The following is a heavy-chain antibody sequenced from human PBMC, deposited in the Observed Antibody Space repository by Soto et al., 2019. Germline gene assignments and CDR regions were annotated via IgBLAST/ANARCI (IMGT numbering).Heavy chain of an antibody. V-gene: IGHV3-30*18. J-gene: IGHJ6*02. CDR1: GFTFSSYG. D-gene: IGHD6-6*01. CDR3: AKDCTIAARRSYYYGMDV. CDR2: ISYDGSNK. Sequence: GGSLRLSCAASGFTFSSYGMHWVRQAPGKGLEWVAVISYDGSNKYYADSVKGRFTISRDNSKNTLYLQMNSLRAEDTAVYYCAKDCTIAARRSYYYGMDVWGQGTTVTVSS.